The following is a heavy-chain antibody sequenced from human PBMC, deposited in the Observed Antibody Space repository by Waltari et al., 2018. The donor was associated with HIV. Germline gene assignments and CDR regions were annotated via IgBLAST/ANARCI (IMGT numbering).Heavy chain of an antibody. V-gene: IGHV4-59*08. D-gene: IGHD1-26*01. CDR1: GGSISSDH. Sequence: QVQLQESGPGLVKPSETLSLTCIVSGGSISSDHWSWFRQPPGKGREWIGYISYTGSTNYKPSLRSRVVMSVDTSNNHFSLNLNSMTAADTAVYHCARHGGRYSFDYWGQGTLVTVSS. CDR3: ARHGGRYSFDY. CDR2: ISYTGST. J-gene: IGHJ4*02.